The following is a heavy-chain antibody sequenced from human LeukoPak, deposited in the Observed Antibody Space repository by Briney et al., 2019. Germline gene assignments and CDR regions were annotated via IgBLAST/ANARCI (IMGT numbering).Heavy chain of an antibody. CDR3: APQDHSGSWFDP. V-gene: IGHV2-5*02. J-gene: IGHJ5*02. CDR2: VYWDGDK. Sequence: ALTLVCATQSLTLTCYYSGFLRRTPGVGLGWIRQLPGNGLTRHDPVYWDGDKRYSPSLKSGLAITKDTSKNQVVPTKPNMDPVDTATYYCAPQDHSGSWFDPWPQGTLVTVSS. D-gene: IGHD2-15*01. CDR1: GFLRRTPGVG.